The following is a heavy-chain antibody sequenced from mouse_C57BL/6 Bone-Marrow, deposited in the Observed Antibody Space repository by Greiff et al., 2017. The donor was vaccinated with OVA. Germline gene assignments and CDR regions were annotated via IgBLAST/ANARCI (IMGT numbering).Heavy chain of an antibody. CDR2: IDPANGDT. CDR1: GFNITDDY. Sequence: EVQLQQSGAELVRPGASVKLSCTASGFNITDDYMHWVKQRPEQGLEWIGWIDPANGDTKYAPKFQGKATLTADTSSNTAYLQLSSLTSEDSAVYSCTAYGNFDYWGQGTTLTVSS. V-gene: IGHV14-4*01. J-gene: IGHJ2*01. D-gene: IGHD2-1*01. CDR3: TAYGNFDY.